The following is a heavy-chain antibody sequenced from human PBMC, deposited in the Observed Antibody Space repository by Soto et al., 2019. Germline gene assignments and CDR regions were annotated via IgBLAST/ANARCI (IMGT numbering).Heavy chain of an antibody. CDR1: GFIFSNFG. J-gene: IGHJ6*02. V-gene: IGHV3-33*01. CDR2: VWYDGSNG. CDR3: ARDQRTARASAMDV. Sequence: GGSLRLSCTASGFIFSNFGMHWVRQAPGKGLEWVAGVWYDGSNGVSAESVKGRFTISRDNSKNTLYLQMTSLRAEDTAVYYCARDQRTARASAMDVWGQGTTVTVSS. D-gene: IGHD6-6*01.